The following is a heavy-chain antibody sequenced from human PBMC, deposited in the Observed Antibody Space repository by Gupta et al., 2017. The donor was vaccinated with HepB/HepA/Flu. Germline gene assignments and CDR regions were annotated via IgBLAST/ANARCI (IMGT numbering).Heavy chain of an antibody. CDR1: GYSFTSYW. J-gene: IGHJ6*02. CDR2: IYPGDSDT. CDR3: ARHGLRFLEWFRGYYYYGMDV. Sequence: EVQLVQSGAEVKKPGESLKISCKGSGYSFTSYWIGWLRQMPGKGLEWMGIIYPGDSDTRYSPSFQGQVTISADKSISTAYLQWSSLKASDTAMYYCARHGLRFLEWFRGYYYYGMDVWGQGTTVTVSS. D-gene: IGHD3-3*01. V-gene: IGHV5-51*01.